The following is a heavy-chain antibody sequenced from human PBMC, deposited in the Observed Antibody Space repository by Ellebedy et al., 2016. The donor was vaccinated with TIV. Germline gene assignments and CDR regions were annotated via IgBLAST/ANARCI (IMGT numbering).Heavy chain of an antibody. J-gene: IGHJ6*02. CDR3: AARGRFYYYYGMDV. V-gene: IGHV1-24*01. Sequence: AASVKVSCKVSGYTLTELSMHWVRQAPGKGLEWMGGFDPEDGETIYAQKFQGSVTMTEDTSTDTAYMELSSLRSEDTAVYYCAARGRFYYYYGMDVWGQGTTVTVSS. D-gene: IGHD4-17*01. CDR2: FDPEDGET. CDR1: GYTLTELS.